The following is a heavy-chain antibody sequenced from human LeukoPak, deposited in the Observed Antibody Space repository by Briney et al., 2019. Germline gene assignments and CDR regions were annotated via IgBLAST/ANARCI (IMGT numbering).Heavy chain of an antibody. D-gene: IGHD4-17*01. CDR3: AKDRGWQYADYDTVAVEH. CDR1: GYTFTNYG. J-gene: IGHJ4*02. V-gene: IGHV1-18*01. CDR2: IRVYTGNT. Sequence: ASVKVSCKASGYTFTNYGISWVRQAPGQGLEWMGWIRVYTGNTYYAQKFQARVTMTTDTSTSTAYMELRSLRSDDTAVYYCAKDRGWQYADYDTVAVEHWGQGTLVTVSS.